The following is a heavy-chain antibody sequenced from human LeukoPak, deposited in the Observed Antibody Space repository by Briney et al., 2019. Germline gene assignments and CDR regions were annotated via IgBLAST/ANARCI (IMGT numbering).Heavy chain of an antibody. Sequence: PSETLSLTCTVSGGSISSYYWSWIRQPPGKGLEWIGFIYYSGSSYNPSLKSRVTMSVDTSKNQLSLKLSSVTAADTAVYYCARDCTDGSCYPMYGLDVWGQGTTVTVSS. V-gene: IGHV4-59*01. CDR3: ARDCTDGSCYPMYGLDV. D-gene: IGHD2-15*01. J-gene: IGHJ6*02. CDR1: GGSISSYY. CDR2: IYYSGS.